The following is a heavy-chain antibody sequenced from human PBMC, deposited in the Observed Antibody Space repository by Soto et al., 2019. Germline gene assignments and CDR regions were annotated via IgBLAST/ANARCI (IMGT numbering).Heavy chain of an antibody. Sequence: PSETLSLTCSVSGGSISSSSYYWGWIRQPPGKGLEWIGSIYSSGSTYYNPSLRSRVTISVDTSKNQFSLDLSSVTAADTAVYYCARSYSGSYHSTSNYWGQGTLVTVSS. J-gene: IGHJ4*02. V-gene: IGHV4-39*01. CDR1: GGSISSSSYY. D-gene: IGHD1-26*01. CDR3: ARSYSGSYHSTSNY. CDR2: IYSSGST.